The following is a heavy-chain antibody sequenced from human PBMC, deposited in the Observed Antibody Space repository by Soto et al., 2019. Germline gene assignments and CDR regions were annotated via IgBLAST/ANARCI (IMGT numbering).Heavy chain of an antibody. Sequence: QVQLVQSGAEVKKPGASVKVSCKASGYTFTGYYMHWVRQAPGQGLEWMGWINPNSVGTNYAQKFQGRVTMTMDTSISTAYMELSRMRSDDTAVYYCARDPINYGDSVHCGQGPLVTVSS. CDR2: INPNSVGT. V-gene: IGHV1-2*02. CDR3: ARDPINYGDSVH. CDR1: GYTFTGYY. D-gene: IGHD4-17*01. J-gene: IGHJ4*02.